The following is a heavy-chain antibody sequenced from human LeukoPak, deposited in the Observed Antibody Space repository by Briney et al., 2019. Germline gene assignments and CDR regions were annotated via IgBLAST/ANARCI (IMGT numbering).Heavy chain of an antibody. CDR3: AHVSTRGSYYFDY. CDR1: GFTFSSYA. J-gene: IGHJ4*02. CDR2: ISGSGGST. D-gene: IGHD3-16*01. Sequence: GGSLRLSCAASGFTFSSYAMSWVRQAPGKGLEWVSAISGSGGSTYYADSVKGRFTISRDNSKNTLYLQMNSLRAEDTAVYYCAHVSTRGSYYFDYWGQGTLVTVSS. V-gene: IGHV3-23*01.